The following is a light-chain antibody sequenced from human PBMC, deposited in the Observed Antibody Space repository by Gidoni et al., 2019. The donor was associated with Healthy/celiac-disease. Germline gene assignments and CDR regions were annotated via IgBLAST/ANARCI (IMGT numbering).Light chain of an antibody. J-gene: IGKJ1*01. Sequence: EIVMTQSPATLSVSPGERATLSCRASQSVSSNLAWYQQKPGQAPRLLIYGASTRATGIPARFSGSESGTEFTLTISSLQSEDFAVYYCQQYNNWPRTFXQXTKVEIK. V-gene: IGKV3-15*01. CDR3: QQYNNWPRT. CDR1: QSVSSN. CDR2: GAS.